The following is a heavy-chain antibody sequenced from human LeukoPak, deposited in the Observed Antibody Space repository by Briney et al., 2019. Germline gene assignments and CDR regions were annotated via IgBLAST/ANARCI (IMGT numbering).Heavy chain of an antibody. Sequence: SETLSLTCTVSGGSISSGDYYWSWIRQPPGKGLEWIGYIYYSGSTYYNPALKSRVTISVDTSKNQFSLKLSSVTAADTAVYYCARESPSQYYYDSSGYYGSFDYWGQGTLVTVSS. V-gene: IGHV4-30-4*02. J-gene: IGHJ4*02. CDR3: ARESPSQYYYDSSGYYGSFDY. D-gene: IGHD3-22*01. CDR1: GGSISSGDYY. CDR2: IYYSGST.